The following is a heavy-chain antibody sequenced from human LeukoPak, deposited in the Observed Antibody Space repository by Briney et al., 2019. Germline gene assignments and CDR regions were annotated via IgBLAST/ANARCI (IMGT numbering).Heavy chain of an antibody. CDR1: GGSISSNNYY. CDR3: ARPYSSGWTHLLGFDY. CDR2: IYYSGST. V-gene: IGHV4-39*01. D-gene: IGHD6-19*01. J-gene: IGHJ4*02. Sequence: SETLSLTCTVSGGSISSNNYYWGWIRQPPGKGLEWIGSIYYSGSTYYNPSLKSRVTISVDTSKNQFSLKLSSVTAADTAVYYCARPYSSGWTHLLGFDYWGQGTLVTVSS.